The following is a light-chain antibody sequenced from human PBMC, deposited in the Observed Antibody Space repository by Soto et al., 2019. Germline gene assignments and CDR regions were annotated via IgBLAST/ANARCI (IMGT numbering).Light chain of an antibody. Sequence: EIVLTQSPGTLSVSPGEIATLSCRASQSVASNYLAWYQHRPCQAPRLLMYAASSRAAGVLDRFCGSWSRTDFTLTSSRLSPDDFGVFFGHQSGRSSIFTFGPGTTVVIK. CDR2: AAS. J-gene: IGKJ3*01. V-gene: IGKV3-20*01. CDR1: QSVASNY. CDR3: HQSGRSSIFT.